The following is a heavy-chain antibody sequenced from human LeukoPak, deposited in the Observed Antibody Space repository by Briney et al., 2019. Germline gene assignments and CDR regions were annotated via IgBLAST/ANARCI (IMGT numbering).Heavy chain of an antibody. D-gene: IGHD3/OR15-3a*01. J-gene: IGHJ3*02. CDR3: AKDGPEGKRVFDI. CDR1: GFTFSNFW. V-gene: IGHV3-74*01. CDR2: INRDGSST. Sequence: PGGSLRLSCAASGFTFSNFWMHWVRQTPGKGLVWVSRINRDGSSTNYVDSVKGRFTISRDNAKNTLYLQMNSLRDEDTAVYYCAKDGPEGKRVFDIWGQGQWSPSLQ.